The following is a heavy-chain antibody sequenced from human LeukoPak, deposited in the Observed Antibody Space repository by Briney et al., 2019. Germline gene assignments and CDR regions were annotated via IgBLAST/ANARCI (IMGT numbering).Heavy chain of an antibody. CDR1: GGSISSSSYY. J-gene: IGHJ5*02. Sequence: SETLSLTCTVSGGSISSSSYYWGWIRQPPGKGLEWIGSIYYSGSTYYNPSLKSRVTISVDTSKNQFSLKLSSVTAADTAVYYWARQGPAGLWFGELQGDWFDPWAQGTLVIVSS. V-gene: IGHV4-39*01. CDR2: IYYSGST. D-gene: IGHD3-10*01. CDR3: ARQGPAGLWFGELQGDWFDP.